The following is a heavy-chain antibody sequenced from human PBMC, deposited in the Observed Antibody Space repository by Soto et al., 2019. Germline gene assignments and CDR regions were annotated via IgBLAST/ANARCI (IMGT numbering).Heavy chain of an antibody. V-gene: IGHV4-31*03. CDR1: GGSISRGGYY. J-gene: IGHJ5*02. CDR2: IYYSGST. Sequence: SETLYLTCTVSGGSISRGGYYWSWIRPHPGKGLEWIGYIYYSGSTYYNPSLKSRVTISVDTSKNQFSLKLSSVTAADTAVYYCARGLYCSSTSCYWVGVNWFDPWGQGTLVTVSS. D-gene: IGHD2-2*01. CDR3: ARGLYCSSTSCYWVGVNWFDP.